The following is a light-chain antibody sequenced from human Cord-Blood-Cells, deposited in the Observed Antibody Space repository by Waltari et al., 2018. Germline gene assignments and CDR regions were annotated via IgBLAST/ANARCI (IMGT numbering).Light chain of an antibody. Sequence: EVVMTHSPRYLTVTLGQPASLSWRSRQSLGYSDGNPYLNWVQQRPGQSPRRLIYKVSNRDSGVPDRFSGSGSGTDFTLKISRVEAEDVGVYYCMQGTHWPPWTFGQGTKVEIK. CDR1: QSLGYSDGNPY. J-gene: IGKJ1*01. CDR3: MQGTHWPPWT. CDR2: KVS. V-gene: IGKV2-30*01.